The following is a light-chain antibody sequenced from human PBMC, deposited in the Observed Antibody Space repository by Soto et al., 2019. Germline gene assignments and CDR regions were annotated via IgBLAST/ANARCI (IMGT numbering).Light chain of an antibody. CDR2: DAS. CDR3: QQYNSYSGT. J-gene: IGKJ1*01. CDR1: QGISSW. Sequence: IQKAQSPSCVSASVGDSLTSTCRASQGISSWLAWYQQKTGKAPKXXIYDASSLESGVPSRFSGSASGTEFTLTISSLQTDDFATYYCQQYNSYSGTFGQGTKVDI. V-gene: IGKV1-5*01.